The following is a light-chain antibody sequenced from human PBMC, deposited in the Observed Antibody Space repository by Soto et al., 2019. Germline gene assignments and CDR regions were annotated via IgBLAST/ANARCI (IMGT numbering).Light chain of an antibody. CDR1: QSITTF. Sequence: DIQVTQSPSSLSASVGDRVTITCRASQSITTFLNWYQQKPGNAPKLLIYAASSLQTGVPSRFSGSGSGTDFTLTISSLQREDFATYYCQQAYGAPPTFGQGTKVEIX. CDR2: AAS. V-gene: IGKV1-39*01. CDR3: QQAYGAPPT. J-gene: IGKJ1*01.